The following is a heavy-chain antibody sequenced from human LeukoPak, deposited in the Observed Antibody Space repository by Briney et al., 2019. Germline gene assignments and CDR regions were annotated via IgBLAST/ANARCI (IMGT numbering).Heavy chain of an antibody. Sequence: ASVKVSCKASGYTFIDYYMHWVRQAPGQGLRWMGRINPDSGSTNYAQNFQGRVTMTRDTSINTAYMELSSLRSDDTAVYFCAKGITGDSDYWGQGTLVTVSS. CDR3: AKGITGDSDY. CDR2: INPDSGST. J-gene: IGHJ4*02. D-gene: IGHD7-27*01. CDR1: GYTFIDYY. V-gene: IGHV1-2*06.